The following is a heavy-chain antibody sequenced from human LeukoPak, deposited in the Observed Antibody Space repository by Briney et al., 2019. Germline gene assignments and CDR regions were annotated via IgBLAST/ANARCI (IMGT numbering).Heavy chain of an antibody. J-gene: IGHJ4*02. CDR3: AKGDVVVTAICDY. D-gene: IGHD2-21*02. Sequence: GGSLRFSCAASGFTFSSYAMSWVRQAPGKGLEWVSAISGSGGSTYYADSVKGRFTISRDNSKNTLYLQMNSLRAEDTAVYYCAKGDVVVTAICDYWGQGTLVTVSS. CDR2: ISGSGGST. CDR1: GFTFSSYA. V-gene: IGHV3-23*01.